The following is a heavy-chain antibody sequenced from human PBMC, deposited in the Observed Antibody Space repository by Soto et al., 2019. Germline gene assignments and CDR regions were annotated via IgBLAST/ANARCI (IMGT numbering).Heavy chain of an antibody. CDR2: ISWNSGII. CDR1: GFTFDDYA. D-gene: IGHD5-18*01. V-gene: IGHV3-9*01. Sequence: EVQLVESGGGLVQPGRSLRLSCAASGFTFDDYAMHWVRQAPGKGLEWVSGISWNSGIIDYADSVKGRFTISRDNAKNSQYLQMNSLRAEDTALYYCAKGYSYGVLEPLGYWGQGTLVTVSS. J-gene: IGHJ4*02. CDR3: AKGYSYGVLEPLGY.